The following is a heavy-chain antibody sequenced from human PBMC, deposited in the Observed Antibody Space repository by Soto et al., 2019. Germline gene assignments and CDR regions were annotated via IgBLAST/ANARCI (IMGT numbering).Heavy chain of an antibody. CDR2: IYYSGST. Sequence: QLQLQGSGPGLVKPSETLSLTCSVSGGSISSGSNYWGWIRQPPGKGLEWIGKIYYSGSTYYNPSLKSRVTMSVDTSENQFSLKLSSVTAADTAVYFCASSGDYCWSRQACYDSWGQGTLVTVSS. V-gene: IGHV4-39*01. J-gene: IGHJ4*02. D-gene: IGHD3-22*01. CDR1: GGSISSGSNY. CDR3: ASSGDYCWSRQACYDS.